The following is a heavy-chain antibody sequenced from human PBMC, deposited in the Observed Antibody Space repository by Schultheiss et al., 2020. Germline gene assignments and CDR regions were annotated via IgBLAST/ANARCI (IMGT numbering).Heavy chain of an antibody. CDR1: GFTFSSYA. V-gene: IGHV3-30-3*01. Sequence: GGSLRLSCAASGFTFSSYAMHWVRQAPGKGLEWVAVISYDGSNKYYADSVKGRFTISRDNSKNTLYLQMNSLRAEDTAVYYCAKAYGDYAENGWFDPWGQGTLLTVSS. CDR3: AKAYGDYAENGWFDP. J-gene: IGHJ5*02. D-gene: IGHD4-17*01. CDR2: ISYDGSNK.